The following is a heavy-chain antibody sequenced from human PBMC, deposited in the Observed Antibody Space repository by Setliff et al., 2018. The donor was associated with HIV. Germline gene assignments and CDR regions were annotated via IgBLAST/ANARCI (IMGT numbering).Heavy chain of an antibody. D-gene: IGHD2-8*01. CDR1: GGTFSNYA. J-gene: IGHJ3*02. CDR3: AKGPNFEDAFDI. V-gene: IGHV1-69*10. CDR2: LIPIVDIT. Sequence: SVKVFCKASGGTFSNYAFSWVRQAPGQGLEWMGGLIPIVDITKSTQKFRDRVTFTADESTKTAQMELSGLTFEDTAVYYCAKGPNFEDAFDIWGQGTVVTV.